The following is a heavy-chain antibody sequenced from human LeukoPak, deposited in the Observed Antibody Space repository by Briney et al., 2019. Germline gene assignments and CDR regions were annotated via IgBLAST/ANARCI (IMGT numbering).Heavy chain of an antibody. D-gene: IGHD6-13*01. CDR2: TNSNGHT. CDR3: AREAAGGHNWFDP. J-gene: IGHJ5*02. CDR1: SYSLSSGYY. Sequence: SETLSLTCPVSSYSLSSGYYWTWLRQPPGEGLEWIGSTNSNGHTYYSPSLKSRVSISVDTSKNQFSLRLTYVTAADTSVYYCAREAAGGHNWFDPWGQGTLVTVSS. V-gene: IGHV4-38-2*02.